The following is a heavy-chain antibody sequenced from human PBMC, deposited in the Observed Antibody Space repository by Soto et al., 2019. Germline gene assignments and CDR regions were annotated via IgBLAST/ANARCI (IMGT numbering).Heavy chain of an antibody. Sequence: HPGGSLRLSCAASGFTFSSYGMHWVRQAPGKGLEWVAVISYDGSNKYYADSVKGRFTISRDNSKNTLYLQMNSLRAEDTAVYYCAKDQGHSSSWYLYWGQGTLVTVSS. J-gene: IGHJ4*02. V-gene: IGHV3-30*18. CDR1: GFTFSSYG. CDR3: AKDQGHSSSWYLY. CDR2: ISYDGSNK. D-gene: IGHD6-13*01.